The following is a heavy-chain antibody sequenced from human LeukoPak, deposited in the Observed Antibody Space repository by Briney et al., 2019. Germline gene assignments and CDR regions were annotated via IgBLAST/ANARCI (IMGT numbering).Heavy chain of an antibody. CDR3: ARRYGYSSSSRHLYFDY. CDR1: GGSLSGYY. V-gene: IGHV4-34*01. CDR2: INHSGST. J-gene: IGHJ4*02. D-gene: IGHD6-6*01. Sequence: SETLSLTCAVYGGSLSGYYWSWIRQPPGKGLEWIGEINHSGSTNYNPSLKSRVTISVDTSKNQFSLKLSSVTAADTAVYYCARRYGYSSSSRHLYFDYWGQGTLVTVSS.